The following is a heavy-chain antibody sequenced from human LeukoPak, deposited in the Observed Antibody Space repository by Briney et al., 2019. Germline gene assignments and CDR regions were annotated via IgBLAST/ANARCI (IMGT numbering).Heavy chain of an antibody. CDR1: GGSISSISYY. Sequence: PETLSLNCTVSGGSISSISYYWGWIRQPPGKGLEWIGTIYYSGSTYYNPSLRSRVTISVDTSKNQFSLKLSSVTAADTAVYYCARLYCSSSICYASDACDIWGQGTMVTVSS. J-gene: IGHJ3*02. CDR2: IYYSGST. CDR3: ARLYCSSSICYASDACDI. V-gene: IGHV4-39*01. D-gene: IGHD2-2*01.